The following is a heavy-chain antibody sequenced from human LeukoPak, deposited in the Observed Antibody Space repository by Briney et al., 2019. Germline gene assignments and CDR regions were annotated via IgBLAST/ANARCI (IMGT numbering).Heavy chain of an antibody. J-gene: IGHJ6*02. Sequence: VASVKVSCKASGYTFTGYYMHWVRPAPGQGLEWMGWINPNSGGTNYAQKFQGRVTMTRDTSISTAYMELSRLRSDDTAVYYCARDRLAYYDFWSGYRYYYYGMDVWGQGTTVTVSS. CDR1: GYTFTGYY. D-gene: IGHD3-3*01. CDR2: INPNSGGT. V-gene: IGHV1-2*02. CDR3: ARDRLAYYDFWSGYRYYYYGMDV.